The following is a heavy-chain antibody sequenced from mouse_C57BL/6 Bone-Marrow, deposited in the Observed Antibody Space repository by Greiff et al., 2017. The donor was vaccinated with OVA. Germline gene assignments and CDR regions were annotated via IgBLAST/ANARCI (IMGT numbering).Heavy chain of an antibody. D-gene: IGHD2-3*01. CDR1: GFTFSDYG. J-gene: IGHJ3*01. Sequence: EVKVVESGGGLVQPGGSLKLSCAASGFTFSDYGMAWVRQAPRKGPEWVAFISNLAYSIYYADTVTGRFTISRENAKNTLYLEMSSLRSEDTAMYYCARHDGYPPFAYWGQGTLVTVSA. CDR2: ISNLAYSI. CDR3: ARHDGYPPFAY. V-gene: IGHV5-15*01.